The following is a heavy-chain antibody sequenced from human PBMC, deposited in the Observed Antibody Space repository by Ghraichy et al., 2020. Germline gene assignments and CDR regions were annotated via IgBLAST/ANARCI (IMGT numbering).Heavy chain of an antibody. D-gene: IGHD2-2*01. J-gene: IGHJ6*02. V-gene: IGHV3-23*01. CDR2: ISGSGGRT. CDR3: AKGYCSSTSFQYGMDV. CDR1: GFTFSSYA. Sequence: GALRLSCAASGFTFSSYAMSWVRQAPGKGLEWVSSISGSGGRTYYADSVKGRFTISRDNSKNTLYLQMNSLRAEDTAVYYCAKGYCSSTSFQYGMDVWGQGTTVTVSS.